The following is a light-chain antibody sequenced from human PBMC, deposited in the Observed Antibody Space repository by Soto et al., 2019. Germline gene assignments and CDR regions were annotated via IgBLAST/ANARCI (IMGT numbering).Light chain of an antibody. CDR2: GAS. CDR1: QSVSSN. Sequence: EIVMTQSPATLSVSPGERATLSCRASQSVSSNLAWYQQKPGQAPRLLIYGASTRATAIPARFCGSGSGTEFTLTISSLQSEDFAVYYCQQYSNWPITFGPGTKVDIK. J-gene: IGKJ3*01. V-gene: IGKV3-15*01. CDR3: QQYSNWPIT.